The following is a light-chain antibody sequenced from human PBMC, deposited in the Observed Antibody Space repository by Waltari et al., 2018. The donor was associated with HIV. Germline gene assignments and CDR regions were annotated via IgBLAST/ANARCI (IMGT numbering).Light chain of an antibody. CDR3: QTWGPGFQV. Sequence: QVVLTQSPSASASLGASVKLTCTLSNGHASYAIAWHQQQPEKGPRLLVKLNSDGCHFTGDGIPDRFSGSSSGAERYLTISSLQSEDEADYYCQTWGPGFQVFGGGTKLTVL. CDR2: LNSDGCH. V-gene: IGLV4-69*01. J-gene: IGLJ3*02. CDR1: NGHASYA.